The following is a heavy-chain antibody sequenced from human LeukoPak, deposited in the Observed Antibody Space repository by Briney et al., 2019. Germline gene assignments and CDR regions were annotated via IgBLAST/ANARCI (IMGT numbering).Heavy chain of an antibody. Sequence: SETLSLTCAVYGGSFSGYYWSWIRQPPGKGLEWIGEINHSGSTNYNPSLKSRVTISVDTSKNQFSLKLSSATAADTAVYYCARIPPKHYYGSGSYYLYYFDYWGQGTLVTVSS. V-gene: IGHV4-34*01. D-gene: IGHD3-10*01. CDR3: ARIPPKHYYGSGSYYLYYFDY. J-gene: IGHJ4*02. CDR1: GGSFSGYY. CDR2: INHSGST.